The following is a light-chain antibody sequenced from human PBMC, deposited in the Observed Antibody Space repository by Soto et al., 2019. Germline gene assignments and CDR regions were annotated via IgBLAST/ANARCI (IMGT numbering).Light chain of an antibody. CDR1: QSISSY. V-gene: IGKV1-39*01. Sequence: DIQMTQSPSSLSESVGDRVTITCRASQSISSYLNWYQQKPGKAPKLLIYAASSLQSGVLSRFSGSGSGTDFTLTISSLQPEDFATYYCQQSYSTPPFTFGPGTKVDIK. CDR3: QQSYSTPPFT. CDR2: AAS. J-gene: IGKJ3*01.